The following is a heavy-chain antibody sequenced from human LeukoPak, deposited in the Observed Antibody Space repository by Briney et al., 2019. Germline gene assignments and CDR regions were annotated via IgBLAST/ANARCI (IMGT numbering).Heavy chain of an antibody. Sequence: GGSLRLSCAASRFTFSSYWMSWVRQAPGKGLEWVANIKQGGSEKYYVDSVKGRFTIARDNAKNSLYLQMNSLRAEDTAIYYCARDYFDSSDYPQTYYYYYMDVWGKGTTVTVSS. CDR1: RFTFSSYW. J-gene: IGHJ6*03. CDR3: ARDYFDSSDYPQTYYYYYMDV. D-gene: IGHD3-22*01. V-gene: IGHV3-7*01. CDR2: IKQGGSEK.